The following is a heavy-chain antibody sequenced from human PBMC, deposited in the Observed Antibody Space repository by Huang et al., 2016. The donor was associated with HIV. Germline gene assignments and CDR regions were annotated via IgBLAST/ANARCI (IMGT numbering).Heavy chain of an antibody. CDR3: ARLSTTWYFDY. CDR2: IDPVAADT. Sequence: EVQLVQSGAEVKKPGESLKISCKGAGYSFTSYWSGWVRQIPGKGLEWMGIIDPVAADTRYSPSGQGQVTISADKSISTAYLQWSSLKASDTAMYYCARLSTTWYFDYWGQGTLVTVSS. CDR1: GYSFTSYW. V-gene: IGHV5-51*01. J-gene: IGHJ4*02. D-gene: IGHD1-1*01.